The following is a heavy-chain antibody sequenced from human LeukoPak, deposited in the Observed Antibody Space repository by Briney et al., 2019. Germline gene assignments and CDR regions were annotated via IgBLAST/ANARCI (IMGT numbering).Heavy chain of an antibody. Sequence: SVKVSCKTSGYTFISYGISWVRQAPGQGLEWMGRIIPILGIANYAQKFQGRVTITADKSTSTAYMELSSLSSEDTAVCYCARVSAAANYYNYGMDVWGQGTTVTVSS. V-gene: IGHV1-69*04. D-gene: IGHD2-2*01. CDR3: ARVSAAANYYNYGMDV. CDR2: IIPILGIA. CDR1: GYTFISYG. J-gene: IGHJ6*02.